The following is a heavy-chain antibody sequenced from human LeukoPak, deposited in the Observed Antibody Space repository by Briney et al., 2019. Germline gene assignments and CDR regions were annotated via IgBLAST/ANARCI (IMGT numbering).Heavy chain of an antibody. CDR1: GYTFTSYD. V-gene: IGHV1-8*01. CDR2: MNPNSGNT. Sequence: RASVKVSCKASGYTFTSYDINWVRQATGQGLEWMGWMNPNSGNTGYAQKSQGRVTMTRNTSISTAYMELSSLRSEDTAVYYCARLMQYSSSWYGSYYYGMDVWGQGTTVTVSS. J-gene: IGHJ6*02. D-gene: IGHD6-13*01. CDR3: ARLMQYSSSWYGSYYYGMDV.